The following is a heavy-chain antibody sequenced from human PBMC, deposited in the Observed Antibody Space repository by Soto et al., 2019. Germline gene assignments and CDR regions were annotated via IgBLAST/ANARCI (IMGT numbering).Heavy chain of an antibody. Sequence: QVQLVESGGGVVQPGRSLRLSCAASGFTFSSYGMHWVRQAPGKGLEWVAVIWYDGSNKYYADSVKGRFTISRDNSKNTLYLQMNSLRAEDTAVYYCARDEGVAGDFDYWGQGTLVTVSS. J-gene: IGHJ4*02. CDR2: IWYDGSNK. V-gene: IGHV3-33*01. D-gene: IGHD6-19*01. CDR1: GFTFSSYG. CDR3: ARDEGVAGDFDY.